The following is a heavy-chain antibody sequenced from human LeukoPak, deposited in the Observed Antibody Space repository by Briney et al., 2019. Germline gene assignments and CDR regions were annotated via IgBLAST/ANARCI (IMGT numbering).Heavy chain of an antibody. CDR2: ISGSGGST. V-gene: IGHV3-23*01. CDR1: GFTFSSYA. J-gene: IGHJ6*02. Sequence: GGSLRLSCVASGFTFSSYAMSWVRQAPGKGLEWVSAISGSGGSTYYADSVKGRFTISRDNSKNTLYLQMNSLRAEDTAVYYCAKDAPYCSGGSCYGYYYYGMDVWGQGTTVTVSS. D-gene: IGHD2-15*01. CDR3: AKDAPYCSGGSCYGYYYYGMDV.